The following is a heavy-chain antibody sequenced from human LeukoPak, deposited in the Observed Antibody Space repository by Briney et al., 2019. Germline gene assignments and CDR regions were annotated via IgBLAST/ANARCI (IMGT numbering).Heavy chain of an antibody. V-gene: IGHV1-2*02. CDR1: GYTFTGYY. D-gene: IGHD6-13*01. J-gene: IGHJ1*01. CDR3: ARVAAADTPFQH. CDR2: INPNSGGT. Sequence: ASVKVSCKASGYTFTGYYMHWVRQAPGQGLEWMGWINPNSGGTNYAQKFQGRVTMTRDKSISTAYMELSRLRSDDTAVYYCARVAAADTPFQHWGQGTLVTVSS.